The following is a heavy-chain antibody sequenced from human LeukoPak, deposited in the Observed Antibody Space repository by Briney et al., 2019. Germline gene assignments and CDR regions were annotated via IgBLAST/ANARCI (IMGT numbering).Heavy chain of an antibody. CDR2: IYSGGST. D-gene: IGHD6-19*01. CDR3: ASKTDSSGFDY. Sequence: PGGSLRLSCAASGFTVSSNYMSWVRQAPGKGLEWVSVIYSGGSTYYADSVKGRFTISRDNSKNTLYLQMNSLRAEDTAVYYCASKTDSSGFDYWGQGTLVTVSS. J-gene: IGHJ4*02. V-gene: IGHV3-66*02. CDR1: GFTVSSNY.